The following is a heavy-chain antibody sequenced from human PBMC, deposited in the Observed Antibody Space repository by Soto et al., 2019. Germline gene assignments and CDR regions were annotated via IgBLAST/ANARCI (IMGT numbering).Heavy chain of an antibody. D-gene: IGHD3-3*01. CDR3: AREASGHITIFGVALGGAMDV. Sequence: PSETLSLTCTVSGGSISSADDSWSWVRQPPGKGLEWIGHRSYSGSAYYNPSLESRVTISVDTSKNQFSLRLSSVTAADTAVYYCAREASGHITIFGVALGGAMDVWGSGTTVTVAA. J-gene: IGHJ6*04. CDR1: GGSISSADDS. CDR2: RSYSGSA. V-gene: IGHV4-30-4*01.